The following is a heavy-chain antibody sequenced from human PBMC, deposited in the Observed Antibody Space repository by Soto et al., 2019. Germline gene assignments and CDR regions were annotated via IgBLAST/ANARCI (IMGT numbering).Heavy chain of an antibody. V-gene: IGHV3-72*01. D-gene: IGHD3-22*01. Sequence: GGSLRLSCAGSGFTLSDQYIDWVRQAPGKGLEWVGRSRDKPQGYSTAYAASVKGRFTTSRDESKNSAYLQMNSLKSEDTAVYYCVRATYFSDSSGYTRCLDYWGQGTLVTVSS. CDR2: SRDKPQGYST. CDR1: GFTLSDQY. J-gene: IGHJ4*02. CDR3: VRATYFSDSSGYTRCLDY.